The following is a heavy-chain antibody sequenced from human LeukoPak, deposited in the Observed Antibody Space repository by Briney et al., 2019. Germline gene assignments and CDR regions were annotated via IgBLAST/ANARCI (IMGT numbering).Heavy chain of an antibody. CDR1: GGSISSTTYY. CDR2: IYYRGST. CDR3: ARHTVISNWFDP. V-gene: IGHV4-39*01. Sequence: SETLSLTCTVSGGSISSTTYYWGWIRQPPGKGLEWIGNIYYRGSTYYNPSLKSRVTISVDTSKNQFSLKLSSVTAADTAVYYCARHTVISNWFDPWGQGTLVTVSS. D-gene: IGHD4-17*01. J-gene: IGHJ5*02.